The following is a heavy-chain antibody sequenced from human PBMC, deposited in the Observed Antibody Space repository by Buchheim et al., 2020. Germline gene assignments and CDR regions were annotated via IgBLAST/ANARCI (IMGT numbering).Heavy chain of an antibody. CDR1: GGSFSGYS. V-gene: IGHV4-34*01. Sequence: QVQLRQWGAGLLKTSETLSLTCAVYGGSFSGYSWTWIRQPPGKGLEWIGEMNHSGNTNYSPSLKSRVTISEDKSKNRFSLKLSSVTAADTAVYYCARGGYSYTFDYWGQGTL. CDR2: MNHSGNT. CDR3: ARGGYSYTFDY. J-gene: IGHJ4*02. D-gene: IGHD5-18*01.